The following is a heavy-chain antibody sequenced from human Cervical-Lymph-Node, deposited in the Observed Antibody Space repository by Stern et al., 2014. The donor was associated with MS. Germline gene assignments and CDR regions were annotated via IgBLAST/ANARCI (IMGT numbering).Heavy chain of an antibody. CDR3: ATTRWDLFTWNWFDP. CDR2: IHASGST. Sequence: VQLVESGPGLVKPSQTLSLTCTVSGGSISSSGYYWSWIRQPADKGLEWIGRIHASGSTYYNPSLKSRVTISMDTATNQFSLKLPSVTAADTAVYYCATTRWDLFTWNWFDPWGQGTLVTVSS. D-gene: IGHD1-26*01. CDR1: GGSISSSGYY. J-gene: IGHJ5*02. V-gene: IGHV4-61*02.